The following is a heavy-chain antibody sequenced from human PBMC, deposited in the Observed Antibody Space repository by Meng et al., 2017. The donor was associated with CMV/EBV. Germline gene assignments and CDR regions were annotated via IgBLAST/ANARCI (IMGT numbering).Heavy chain of an antibody. CDR1: GFTFSRYW. Sequence: GESLKISCADSGFTFSRYWMTWVRKAPGKGLEWVVNINQDGTKIYYVDSVKGRFTVSRDNARNSVYLQLNSLTVEDTAVYYCARIGYTSSSLDYWGRGALVTVSS. CDR2: INQDGTKI. J-gene: IGHJ4*02. D-gene: IGHD5-18*01. V-gene: IGHV3-7*01. CDR3: ARIGYTSSSLDY.